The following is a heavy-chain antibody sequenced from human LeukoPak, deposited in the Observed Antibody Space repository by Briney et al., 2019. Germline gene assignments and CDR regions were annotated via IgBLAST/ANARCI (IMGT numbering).Heavy chain of an antibody. V-gene: IGHV1-18*01. J-gene: IGHJ6*03. CDR3: ARTSNYDSSGYPYYYYYMDV. CDR1: GYTFTSYG. CDR2: ISAYNGNT. Sequence: ASVKVSCKASGYTFTSYGISWVRQAPGQGLEWMGWISAYNGNTNYAQKFQGRVTMTRDTSISTAYMELSRLRSDDTAVYYCARTSNYDSSGYPYYYYYMDVWGKGTTVTVSS. D-gene: IGHD3-22*01.